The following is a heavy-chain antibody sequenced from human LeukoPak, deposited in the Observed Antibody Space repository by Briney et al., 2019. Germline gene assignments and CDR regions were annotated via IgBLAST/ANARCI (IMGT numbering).Heavy chain of an antibody. V-gene: IGHV4-59*08. Sequence: SETLSLTCTVSGGSISSYYWSWIRQPPGKGLEWIGYIYYSGSTNHNPSLKSRVTISVDTSKNQFSLKLSSVTAADTAVYYCARLHYYGSGSYCPFDYWGQGTLVTASS. D-gene: IGHD3-10*01. CDR3: ARLHYYGSGSYCPFDY. CDR1: GGSISSYY. J-gene: IGHJ4*02. CDR2: IYYSGST.